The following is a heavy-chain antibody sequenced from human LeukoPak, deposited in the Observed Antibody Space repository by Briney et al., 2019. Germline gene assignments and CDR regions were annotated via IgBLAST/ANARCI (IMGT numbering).Heavy chain of an antibody. J-gene: IGHJ4*02. CDR1: GYTFTSYG. CDR3: ARDLGGFQYDFWSGYYGY. CDR2: ISAYNGNT. Sequence: ASVKVSCKASGYTFTSYGISWVRQAPGQGLEWMGWISAYNGNTNYAQKLQGRATMTTDTSTSTAYMELRSLRSDDTAVYYCARDLGGFQYDFWSGYYGYWGQGTLVTVSS. V-gene: IGHV1-18*01. D-gene: IGHD3-3*01.